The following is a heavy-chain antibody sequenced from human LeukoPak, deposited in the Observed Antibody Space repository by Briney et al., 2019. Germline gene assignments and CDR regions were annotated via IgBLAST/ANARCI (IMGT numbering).Heavy chain of an antibody. J-gene: IGHJ3*02. D-gene: IGHD6-13*01. CDR2: INPISGYT. CDR1: GYTFTNYD. CDR3: ARGNRLYLSSWSSLPFDI. V-gene: IGHV1-8*01. Sequence: ASVKVSCKASGYTFTNYDINWVRQATGQGLEWMGWINPISGYTGYTQNFQGRVTMTGGTSISTAYMELSSLKSEDAAVYYCARGNRLYLSSWSSLPFDIWGQGTMVTVSS.